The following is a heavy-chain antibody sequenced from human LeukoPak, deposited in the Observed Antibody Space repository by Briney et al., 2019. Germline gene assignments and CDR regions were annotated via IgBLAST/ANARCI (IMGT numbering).Heavy chain of an antibody. CDR3: ATDDYSNYGY. J-gene: IGHJ4*02. D-gene: IGHD4-11*01. CDR2: IYYSGST. Sequence: PSETLSLTXTVSGGSISSSSYYWGWIRQPPGKGLEWIGSIYYSGSTYYSPSLKSRVTISVDTSKNQFSLKLSSVTAADTAVYYCATDDYSNYGYWGQGTLVTVSS. CDR1: GGSISSSSYY. V-gene: IGHV4-39*01.